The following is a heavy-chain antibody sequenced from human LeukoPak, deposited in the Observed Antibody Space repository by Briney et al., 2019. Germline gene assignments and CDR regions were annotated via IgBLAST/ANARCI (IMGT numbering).Heavy chain of an antibody. J-gene: IGHJ4*02. CDR2: ISAYNGNT. CDR3: AREGGDGYVEYNFDY. D-gene: IGHD5-24*01. V-gene: IGHV1-18*01. Sequence: ASVKVSCKASGYTFTSYGISWVRQAPGQGLEWMGWISAYNGNTNYAQKLQGRVTMTTDTSTSTAYMELRSLRSDDTAVYYCAREGGDGYVEYNFDYWGQGTLVTVSS. CDR1: GYTFTSYG.